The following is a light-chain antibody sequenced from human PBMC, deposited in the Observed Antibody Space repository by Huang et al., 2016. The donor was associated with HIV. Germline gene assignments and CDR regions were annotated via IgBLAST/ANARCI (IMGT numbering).Light chain of an antibody. Sequence: DIQLTQSPSSLSASIGDGLTITCRASENIVYSLSWFRQRPGQAPKALIYAASRLHAGVPSKFSATGSGTNFTLSINGVGPEDFATYYCQQSRSLPRTYGGGTKVDI. J-gene: IGKJ4*01. V-gene: IGKV1-39*01. CDR3: QQSRSLPRT. CDR2: AAS. CDR1: ENIVYS.